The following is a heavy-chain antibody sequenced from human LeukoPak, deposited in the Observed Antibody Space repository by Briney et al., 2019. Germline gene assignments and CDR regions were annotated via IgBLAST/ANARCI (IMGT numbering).Heavy chain of an antibody. CDR2: VYSSGST. Sequence: PSETLSLTCTVSGASISNYYWSWIRQPPGRGLEWIGYVYSSGSTNYNPSLKSRVTISVDTSKNQLSLKLSSVTAADTAVYYCARGPTRYYFDYWGQGTLVTVSS. J-gene: IGHJ4*02. CDR1: GASISNYY. V-gene: IGHV4-59*01. CDR3: ARGPTRYYFDY.